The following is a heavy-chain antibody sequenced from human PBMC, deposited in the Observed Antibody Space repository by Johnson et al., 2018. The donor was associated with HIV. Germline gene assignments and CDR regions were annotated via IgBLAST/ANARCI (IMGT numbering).Heavy chain of an antibody. J-gene: IGHJ3*02. D-gene: IGHD3-9*01. CDR2: ISYDGSNQ. Sequence: QVRLVESGGGVVQPGRSLRLSCEASGFTLSSSAFHWVRQAPGKGLEWVAVISYDGSNQYYADSVKGRVPISRDISKNTFYLQMSSLRTEDPAVYFCAGESDVLPGYTGPEDAFDIWGQGTLVTVSS. CDR3: AGESDVLPGYTGPEDAFDI. CDR1: GFTLSSSA. V-gene: IGHV3-30*04.